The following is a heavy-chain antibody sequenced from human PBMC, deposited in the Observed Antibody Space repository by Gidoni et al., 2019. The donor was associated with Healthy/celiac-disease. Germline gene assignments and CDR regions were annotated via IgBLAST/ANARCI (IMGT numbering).Heavy chain of an antibody. V-gene: IGHV1-2*02. J-gene: IGHJ4*02. CDR2: INPNSGGT. CDR3: ARDYGSGSYHYYYFDY. D-gene: IGHD3-10*01. CDR1: GYTFTGYY. Sequence: QVQLVQSGAEVKKPGASVKVSCKASGYTFTGYYMHWVRQAPGQGLEWMGWINPNSGGTNYAQKFQGRVTMTRDTSISTAYMELSRLRSDDTAVYYCARDYGSGSYHYYYFDYWGQGTLVTVSS.